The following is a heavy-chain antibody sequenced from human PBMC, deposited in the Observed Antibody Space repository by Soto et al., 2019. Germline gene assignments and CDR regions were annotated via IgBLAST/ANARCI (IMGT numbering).Heavy chain of an antibody. J-gene: IGHJ6*04. CDR2: IYYSGST. V-gene: IGHV4-30-4*01. Sequence: SETLSLTCTVSGGSISSGDYYWSWIRQPPGKGLEWIGYIYYSGSTYYNPSLKSRVTISVDTCKNQFSLKLSSVTAADTAVYYCARDLGARWLQSLYYYGMDVWGKGTTVTVSS. D-gene: IGHD5-12*01. CDR1: GGSISSGDYY. CDR3: ARDLGARWLQSLYYYGMDV.